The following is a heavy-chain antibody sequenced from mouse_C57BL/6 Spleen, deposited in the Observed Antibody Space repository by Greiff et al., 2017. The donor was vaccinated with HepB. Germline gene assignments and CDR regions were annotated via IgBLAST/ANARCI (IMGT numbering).Heavy chain of an antibody. D-gene: IGHD1-1*01. Sequence: EVNVVESGGGLVKPGGSLKLSCAASGFTFSSYAMSWVRQTPEKRLEWVATISDGGSYTYYPDNVKGRFTISRDNAKNNLYLQMSHLKSEDTAMYYCAREGSSYGYFDVWGTGTTVTVSS. CDR1: GFTFSSYA. CDR2: ISDGGSYT. V-gene: IGHV5-4*01. CDR3: AREGSSYGYFDV. J-gene: IGHJ1*03.